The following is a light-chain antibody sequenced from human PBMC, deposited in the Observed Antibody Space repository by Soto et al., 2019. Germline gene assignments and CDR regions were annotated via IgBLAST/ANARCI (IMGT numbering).Light chain of an antibody. V-gene: IGKV1-9*01. J-gene: IGKJ1*01. CDR3: QQLDSNPPWT. CDR1: QTIDNY. CDR2: LAS. Sequence: IQLTQPPSSLSASVGDTVTISCRASQTIDNYLAWYQQYPGRAPKLLIYLASTLQSGVPSRFSGSGSGTDFKLTISSLQPEDFATYYCQQLDSNPPWTFGQGTRVEIK.